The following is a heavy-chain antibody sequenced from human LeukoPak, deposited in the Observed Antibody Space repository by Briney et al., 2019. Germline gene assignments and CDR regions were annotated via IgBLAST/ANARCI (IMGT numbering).Heavy chain of an antibody. CDR1: GFTFSRYG. D-gene: IGHD5-18*01. CDR2: ISYDASNK. J-gene: IGHJ4*02. Sequence: GGSLRLSCAASGFTFSRYGMHWVRQTPGKGLEWVAVISYDASNKYYADSVKGRFTISRDNSKNTLYLQMNSLRAEDTAVYYCAKSHGYSYGFDYWGQGTLVAVSS. V-gene: IGHV3-30*18. CDR3: AKSHGYSYGFDY.